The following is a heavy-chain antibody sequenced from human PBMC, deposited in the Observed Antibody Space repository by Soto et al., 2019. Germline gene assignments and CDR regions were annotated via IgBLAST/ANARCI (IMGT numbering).Heavy chain of an antibody. CDR1: GGSITNYY. Sequence: SETLSLTCTVSGGSITNYYWSWIRQPAGQGLEWIGRMYTKERTNYNLSFKSRVTMSVDTSRNQFSLKLSSVTAADTAVYYCARGRITIFGVVTPQIDYWGQGTLVTVSS. CDR3: ARGRITIFGVVTPQIDY. J-gene: IGHJ4*02. D-gene: IGHD3-3*01. V-gene: IGHV4-4*07. CDR2: MYTKERT.